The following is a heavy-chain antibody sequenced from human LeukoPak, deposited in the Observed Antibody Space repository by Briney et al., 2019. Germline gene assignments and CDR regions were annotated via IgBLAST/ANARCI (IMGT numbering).Heavy chain of an antibody. V-gene: IGHV1-46*01. Sequence: ASVKVSCKASGYTFTSYYMHWARQAPGQGLEWMGIINPSGGSTSYAQKFQGRVTMTRDTSTSTVYMELSSPRSEDTAVYYCAREINSSGYAFDIWGQGTMVTVSS. CDR3: AREINSSGYAFDI. D-gene: IGHD3-22*01. J-gene: IGHJ3*02. CDR1: GYTFTSYY. CDR2: INPSGGST.